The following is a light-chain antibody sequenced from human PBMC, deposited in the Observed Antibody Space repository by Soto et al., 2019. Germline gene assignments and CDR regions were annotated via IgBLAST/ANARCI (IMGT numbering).Light chain of an antibody. CDR1: QSVTSKY. CDR2: GAS. J-gene: IGKJ4*02. Sequence: EIVLTQSPDTLSLSPGERATLSCRASQSVTSKYLAWYQQKPGQAPRLLIHGASNRATGIPDRFSGSGSGTDFALTISRLEPEDFALYYCQQYGSSVQFGGGTKVEIK. V-gene: IGKV3-20*01. CDR3: QQYGSSVQ.